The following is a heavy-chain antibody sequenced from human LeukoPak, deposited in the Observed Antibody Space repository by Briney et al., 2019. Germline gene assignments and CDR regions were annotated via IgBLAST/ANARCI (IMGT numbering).Heavy chain of an antibody. CDR2: ISSSSSYI. CDR1: GFTFSSYS. V-gene: IGHV3-21*01. D-gene: IGHD2-2*01. CDR3: ANSFSDIVVVPAANEFDY. Sequence: GGSLRLSCAASGFTFSSYSMNWVRQAPGKGLEWVSSISSSSSYIYYADSVKGRFTISRDNAKNSLYLQMNSLRAEDTAVYYCANSFSDIVVVPAANEFDYWGQGTLVTVSS. J-gene: IGHJ4*02.